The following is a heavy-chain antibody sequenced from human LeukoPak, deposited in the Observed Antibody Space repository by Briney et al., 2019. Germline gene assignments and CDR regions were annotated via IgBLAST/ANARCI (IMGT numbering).Heavy chain of an antibody. CDR2: ISGSGSGGST. D-gene: IGHD4-17*01. J-gene: IGHJ4*02. CDR1: GFIFSSYG. CDR3: AKATSVTTLFDY. Sequence: GGTLRLSCAASGFIFSSYGMTWVRQAPGKGLEWVSSISGSGSGGSTYYADSVKGRFTISRDNSKNTLYLQMNSLRVEDAAVYYCAKATSVTTLFDYWGQGTLVTVSS. V-gene: IGHV3-23*01.